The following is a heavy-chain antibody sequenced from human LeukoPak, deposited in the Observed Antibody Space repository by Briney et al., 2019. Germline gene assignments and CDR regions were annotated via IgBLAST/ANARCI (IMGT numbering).Heavy chain of an antibody. CDR2: ISGSGGST. V-gene: IGHV3-23*01. J-gene: IGHJ4*02. D-gene: IGHD5-12*01. CDR3: AKDRDRVYSGYDPSPFDY. CDR1: GFTFSSYA. Sequence: AGSLRLSCAASGFTFSSYAMSWVRQAPGKGLEWVSAISGSGGSTYYADTVKGRFTISRDNSKNTLYPQMNSLRAEDTAVYYCAKDRDRVYSGYDPSPFDYWGQGTLVTVSS.